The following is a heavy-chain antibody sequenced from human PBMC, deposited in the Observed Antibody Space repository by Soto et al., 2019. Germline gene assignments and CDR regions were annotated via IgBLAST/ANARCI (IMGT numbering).Heavy chain of an antibody. CDR3: ARDRSSPIRKFDY. V-gene: IGHV3-21*01. D-gene: IGHD6-6*01. Sequence: PGGSLRLSCAASGFTFSSYSMNWVRQAPGKGLEWVSSISSSSSYIYYADSVKGRFTISRDNAKNSLYLQMNSLRAEDTAVYYCARDRSSPIRKFDYWGQGTLVTVSS. J-gene: IGHJ4*02. CDR1: GFTFSSYS. CDR2: ISSSSSYI.